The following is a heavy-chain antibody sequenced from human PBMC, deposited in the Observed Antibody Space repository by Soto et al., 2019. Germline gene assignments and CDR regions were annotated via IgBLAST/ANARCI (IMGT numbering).Heavy chain of an antibody. CDR2: INHSGST. V-gene: IGHV4-34*01. J-gene: IGHJ4*02. D-gene: IGHD5-18*01. Sequence: SETLSLTCTVYGGSFSGYYWSWIRQAPGKGLEWIGEINHSGSTNYNPSLKSRVTISIDTSKNQFSLKLTSVTAADTAVYYCARLWVYWGQGTLVTVSS. CDR1: GGSFSGYY. CDR3: ARLWVY.